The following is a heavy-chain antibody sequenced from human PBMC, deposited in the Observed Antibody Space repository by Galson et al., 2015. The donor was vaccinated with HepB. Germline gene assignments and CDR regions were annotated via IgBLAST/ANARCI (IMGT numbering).Heavy chain of an antibody. CDR3: AKDWDSSWYNFDY. D-gene: IGHD6-13*01. CDR2: ISWNSGII. V-gene: IGHV3-9*01. J-gene: IGHJ4*02. Sequence: SLRLSCAASGFTFDDYAMHWVRQVPGKGLEWVSGISWNSGIIDYADSVRGRFTISRDNAKNSLYLQMNSLRVEDTALYYCAKDWDSSWYNFDYWGQGTLVSVSS. CDR1: GFTFDDYA.